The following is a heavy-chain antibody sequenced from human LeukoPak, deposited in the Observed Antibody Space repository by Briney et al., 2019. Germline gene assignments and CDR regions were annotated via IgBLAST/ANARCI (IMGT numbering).Heavy chain of an antibody. CDR1: GYTFTSYD. CDR2: MNPNSGNT. J-gene: IGHJ4*02. CDR3: ARAENYDSSPTGY. Sequence: ASVKVSCKSSGYTFTSYDISWVRQATGQGLEWMGWMNPNSGNTGYAQKFQGRVTMTRDTSISTAYMELSSLRSEDTAVYYCARAENYDSSPTGYWGQGTLVTVSS. D-gene: IGHD3-22*01. V-gene: IGHV1-8*01.